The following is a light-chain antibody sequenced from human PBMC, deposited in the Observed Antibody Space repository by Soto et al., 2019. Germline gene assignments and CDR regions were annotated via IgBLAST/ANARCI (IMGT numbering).Light chain of an antibody. J-gene: IGLJ1*01. V-gene: IGLV1-40*01. CDR2: GNS. CDR3: QSYDSSLSTDV. CDR1: SSNIGAGYD. Sequence: QSVLTQPPSVSGAPGQRVTISCTGSSSNIGAGYDVHWYQQFPGTAPKLLIFGNSDRPSGVPDRFSGSKSGTSASLAITGLQAEDEADYFCQSYDSSLSTDVFGTGTKATVL.